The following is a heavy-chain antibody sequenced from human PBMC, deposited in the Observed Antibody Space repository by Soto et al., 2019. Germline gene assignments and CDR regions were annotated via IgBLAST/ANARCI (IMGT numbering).Heavy chain of an antibody. CDR2: IWYDGSNK. Sequence: QVQLVESGGGVVQPGRSLRLSCAASGFTFSSYGMHWVRQAPGKGLEWVAVIWYDGSNKYYADSVKGRFTISRDNSKNTLYLQMNSLRAEETAVYYCARDNIAAAGTDYWGQGTLVTVSS. D-gene: IGHD6-13*01. CDR1: GFTFSSYG. V-gene: IGHV3-33*01. J-gene: IGHJ4*02. CDR3: ARDNIAAAGTDY.